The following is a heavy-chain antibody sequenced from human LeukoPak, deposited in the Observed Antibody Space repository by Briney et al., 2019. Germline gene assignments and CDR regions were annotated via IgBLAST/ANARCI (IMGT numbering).Heavy chain of an antibody. D-gene: IGHD1-26*01. CDR3: ARGGLRAFDI. CDR1: GVSISSYY. CDR2: IYYSGST. V-gene: IGHV4-59*01. Sequence: SETLSLTCTVSGVSISSYYWSWIRQPPGKGLEWIGYIYYSGSTNYNPSLKSRVTISVDTSKNQFSLKLSSVTAADTAVYYCARGGLRAFDIWGQGTMVTVSS. J-gene: IGHJ3*02.